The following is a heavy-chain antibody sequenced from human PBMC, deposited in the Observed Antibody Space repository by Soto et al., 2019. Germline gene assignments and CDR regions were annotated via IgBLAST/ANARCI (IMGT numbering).Heavy chain of an antibody. Sequence: GGSLRLCCVASGIPFGSRAMSWVRQAPGEGLEWVSTITDTGGDTKYADSVRGRFTMSRDNSKKTLYLQMNSLRVEDSALYYCARGSTDSYPGSRIFDFWGRGTLVTVSS. J-gene: IGHJ4*02. CDR3: ARGSTDSYPGSRIFDF. V-gene: IGHV3-23*01. CDR2: ITDTGGDT. CDR1: GIPFGSRA. D-gene: IGHD3-10*01.